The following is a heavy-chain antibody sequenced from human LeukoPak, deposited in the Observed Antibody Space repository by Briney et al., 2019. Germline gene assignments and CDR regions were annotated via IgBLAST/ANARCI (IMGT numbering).Heavy chain of an antibody. Sequence: GGSLRLSCAASGFTFSSYGMSWVRQAPGEGLRWVSIFSASGSNTIYADSVKGRFTISRDNSKNTLYLQMNSLRAEDTAVYYSAKGASGSHYYSFDYWGQGTLVTVSS. J-gene: IGHJ4*02. CDR1: GFTFSSYG. CDR3: AKGASGSHYYSFDY. D-gene: IGHD1-26*01. CDR2: FSASGSNT. V-gene: IGHV3-23*01.